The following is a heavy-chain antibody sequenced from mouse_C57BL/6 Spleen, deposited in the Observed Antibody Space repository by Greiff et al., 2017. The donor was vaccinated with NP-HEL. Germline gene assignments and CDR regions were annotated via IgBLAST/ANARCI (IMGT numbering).Heavy chain of an antibody. CDR2: ISSGGDYI. CDR1: GFTFSSYA. D-gene: IGHD2-4*01. J-gene: IGHJ2*01. Sequence: EVKVEESGEGLVKPGGSLKLSCAASGFTFSSYAMSWVRQTPEKRLEWVAYISSGGDYIYYADTVKGRFTISRDNARNTLYLQMSSLKSEDTAMYACTRDDDGALDYWGQGATLTVSS. V-gene: IGHV5-9-1*02. CDR3: TRDDDGALDY.